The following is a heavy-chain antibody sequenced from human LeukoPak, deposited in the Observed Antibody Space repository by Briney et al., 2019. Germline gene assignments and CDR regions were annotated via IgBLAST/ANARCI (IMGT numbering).Heavy chain of an antibody. D-gene: IGHD3-3*02. Sequence: EASVKVSCKAFGYTFTSNYMHWVRQDPGQGPEWMGVISPSGGSTTYAQKFQGRVTLTRDMSTSTDYLELSSLRSEDTAVYYCIRSVRNGHFDYWGQGTLVTVSS. CDR3: IRSVRNGHFDY. CDR1: GYTFTSNY. CDR2: ISPSGGST. V-gene: IGHV1-46*03. J-gene: IGHJ4*02.